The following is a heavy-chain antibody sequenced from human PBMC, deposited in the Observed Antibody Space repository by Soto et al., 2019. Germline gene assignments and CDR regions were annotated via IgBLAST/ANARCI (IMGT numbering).Heavy chain of an antibody. V-gene: IGHV3-11*04. CDR3: ARKVEAR. CDR2: ISSGGDDL. CDR1: GFTFRDYD. D-gene: IGHD2-15*01. Sequence: GGSLRLSCEIFGFTFRDYDLNWMRQAPGKGLEWVAHISSGGDDLRYGDSVRGRFTVSRDNARKSLYLQMTSLRVEDTAVYYCARKVEARWGRGTMVTSPQ. J-gene: IGHJ4*03.